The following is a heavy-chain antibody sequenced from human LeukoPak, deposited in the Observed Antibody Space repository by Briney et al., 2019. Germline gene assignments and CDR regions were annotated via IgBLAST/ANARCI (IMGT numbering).Heavy chain of an antibody. CDR2: IYYSGST. V-gene: IGHV4-59*01. J-gene: IGHJ5*02. Sequence: PSETLSLTCTVSGGSISSYYWSWIRQPPGKGLEWIGYIYYSGSTNYNPSLKSRVTISVDTSKNQFSLKLSSVTAADTAVYYCARVPVPAAIHDNWFDPWGKGTLVTVSS. D-gene: IGHD2-2*01. CDR3: ARVPVPAAIHDNWFDP. CDR1: GGSISSYY.